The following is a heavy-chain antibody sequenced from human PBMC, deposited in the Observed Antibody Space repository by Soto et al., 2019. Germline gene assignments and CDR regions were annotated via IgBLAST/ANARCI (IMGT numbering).Heavy chain of an antibody. V-gene: IGHV3-7*01. CDR3: ARDIVVVVAALFYFDY. CDR1: GFTFSSYW. D-gene: IGHD2-15*01. J-gene: IGHJ4*02. CDR2: IKQDGSEK. Sequence: GGSLRLSCAASGFTFSSYWMSWVRQAPGKGLEWVANIKQDGSEKYYVDSVRGRFTISRDNAKNSLYLQMNSLRAEDTAVYHCARDIVVVVAALFYFDYWGQGTLVTVSS.